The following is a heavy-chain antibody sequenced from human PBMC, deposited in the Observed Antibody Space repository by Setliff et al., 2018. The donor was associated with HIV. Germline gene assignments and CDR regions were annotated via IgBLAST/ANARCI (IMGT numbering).Heavy chain of an antibody. D-gene: IGHD3-22*01. Sequence: PSETLSLTCTVSSGYMSGHFWSWIRQSPGKGLEWIGEINHSGRTKYNPSLKSRVTMSVDTSKNQFSLKLKSVTAADTAVYYCAREDTTGYYSLSAFDIWGQGTLVTVS. CDR3: AREDTTGYYSLSAFDI. CDR1: SGYMSGHF. CDR2: INHSGRT. V-gene: IGHV4-34*01. J-gene: IGHJ3*02.